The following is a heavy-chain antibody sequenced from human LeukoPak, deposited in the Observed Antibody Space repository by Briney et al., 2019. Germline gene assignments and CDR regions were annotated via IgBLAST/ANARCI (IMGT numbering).Heavy chain of an antibody. CDR1: GFTLRTYA. V-gene: IGHV3-23*01. CDR3: AKDRGLRFLEWFFDY. Sequence: PGGSLRLSCAASGFTLRTYAMSWVRQAPGKGLEWVSAISGSDGSTYYADSVKGRFTISRDNSKSTLYLQMNGLRAEDTAVYYCAKDRGLRFLEWFFDYWGQGTLVTVSS. J-gene: IGHJ4*02. CDR2: ISGSDGST. D-gene: IGHD3-3*01.